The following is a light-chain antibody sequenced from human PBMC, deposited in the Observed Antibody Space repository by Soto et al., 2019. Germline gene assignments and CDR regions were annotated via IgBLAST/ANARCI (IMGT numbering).Light chain of an antibody. V-gene: IGLV2-14*03. J-gene: IGLJ1*01. Sequence: SLLTQPSPLSGAPGQSITLSLPGNSSDVGGYNYVSWYQQHPGKAPKLMIYDVSNRPSGVSNRFSGSKSGNTASLTISGLQTEDEADYYCSSYTSSSTRVFGTGTKVTVL. CDR1: SSDVGGYNY. CDR3: SSYTSSSTRV. CDR2: DVS.